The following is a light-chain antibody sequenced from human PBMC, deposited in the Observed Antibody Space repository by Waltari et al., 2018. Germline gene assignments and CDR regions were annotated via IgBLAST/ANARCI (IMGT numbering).Light chain of an antibody. CDR1: QSISSY. CDR3: QQSYSTPPFT. J-gene: IGKJ3*01. Sequence: DIQMTQSPSSLSASVADRVTITCRASQSISSYLYWYQQKPGKAPKLLIYAASSLQSGVPSRFSGSGSGTDFTLTISSLQPEDFATYYCQQSYSTPPFTFGPGTKVDIK. V-gene: IGKV1-39*01. CDR2: AAS.